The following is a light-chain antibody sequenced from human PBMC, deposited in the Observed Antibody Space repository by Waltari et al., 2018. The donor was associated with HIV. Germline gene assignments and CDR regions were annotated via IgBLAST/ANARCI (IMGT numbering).Light chain of an antibody. CDR2: QAS. CDR3: QQYHTYLT. Sequence: DIQVAQSPSPLAASVGDRVNLTCRTSQSVGTYLAWYQRQPGKAPKLLIYQASSLQTGVPSRFSASGSGTYFTLTITSLQPDDFATYYCQQYHTYLTFGQGTGLE. J-gene: IGKJ2*01. V-gene: IGKV1-5*03. CDR1: QSVGTY.